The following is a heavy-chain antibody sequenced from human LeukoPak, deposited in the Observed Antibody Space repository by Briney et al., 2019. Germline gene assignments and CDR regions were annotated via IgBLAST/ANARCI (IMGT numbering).Heavy chain of an antibody. CDR2: ISSSGGSK. Sequence: GGSLRLSCSASGFPFSSYAMHWVRQAPGKGLEYVSAISSSGGSKYYADSVEGRLTISRDNSKYTVYLQMSSLRGEDTAVYYCVKDPVRWNGLSYFDYWGQGTLVTVSS. CDR3: VKDPVRWNGLSYFDY. V-gene: IGHV3-64D*08. D-gene: IGHD1-1*01. CDR1: GFPFSSYA. J-gene: IGHJ4*02.